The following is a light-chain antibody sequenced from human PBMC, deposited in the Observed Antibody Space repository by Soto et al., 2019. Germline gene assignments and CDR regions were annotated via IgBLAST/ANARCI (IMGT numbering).Light chain of an antibody. J-gene: IGLJ1*01. CDR2: GNS. CDR3: QAYDSSLSGYV. V-gene: IGLV1-40*01. Sequence: QSVLTQPPSVSGAPGQRVTISCTGSRSNIGSDYDVNWYQQLPGTATKLLMFGNSNRPSGVPDRFSGSKSGTSASLAITGLQAEDEADYYCQAYDSSLSGYVFGTGTKVTVL. CDR1: RSNIGSDYD.